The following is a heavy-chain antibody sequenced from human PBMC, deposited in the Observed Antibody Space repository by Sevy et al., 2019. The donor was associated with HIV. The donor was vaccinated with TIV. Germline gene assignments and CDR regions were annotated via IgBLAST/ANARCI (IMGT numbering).Heavy chain of an antibody. CDR3: ARGRRTYYYDSSEVPDAFDI. Sequence: GGSLRLSCAASGFTFSSYDMHWVRQATGKGLEWVSAIGTAGDTYYPGSVKGRFTISRENAKNSLYLQMNSLRAGDTAVDYCARGRRTYYYDSSEVPDAFDIWGQGTMVTVSS. D-gene: IGHD3-22*01. CDR2: IGTAGDT. CDR1: GFTFSSYD. V-gene: IGHV3-13*01. J-gene: IGHJ3*02.